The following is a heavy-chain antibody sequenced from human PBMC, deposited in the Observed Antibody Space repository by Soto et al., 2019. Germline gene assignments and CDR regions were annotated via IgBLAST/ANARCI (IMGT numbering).Heavy chain of an antibody. Sequence: SVKVSCKASGGSFSSYAISWVRQPPGQGLEWMGGLIPIFGTANYAQKFQGRGTITAGESTSTAYMGLNRRRPEDTAVYFCARVHNSYDLGGAFGIRAQRTTVTV. J-gene: IGHJ3*02. CDR3: ARVHNSYDLGGAFGI. V-gene: IGHV1-69*13. CDR2: LIPIFGTA. D-gene: IGHD1-20*01. CDR1: GGSFSSYA.